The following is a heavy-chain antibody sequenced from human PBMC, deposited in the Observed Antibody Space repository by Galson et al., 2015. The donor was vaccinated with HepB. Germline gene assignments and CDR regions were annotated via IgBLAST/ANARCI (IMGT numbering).Heavy chain of an antibody. D-gene: IGHD6-19*01. CDR3: AVAVAGTRFDY. Sequence: SVKVSCKASGGTFSSYAISWVRQAPGQGLEWMGRIIPILGIANYAQKFQGRVTITADKSTSTACMELSSLRSEDTAVYYCAVAVAGTRFDYWGQGTLVTVSS. CDR2: IIPILGIA. CDR1: GGTFSSYA. J-gene: IGHJ4*02. V-gene: IGHV1-69*04.